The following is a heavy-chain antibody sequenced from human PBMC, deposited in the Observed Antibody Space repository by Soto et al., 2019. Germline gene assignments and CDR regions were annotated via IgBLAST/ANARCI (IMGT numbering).Heavy chain of an antibody. CDR3: ARGGGVTTTGHDY. J-gene: IGHJ4*02. D-gene: IGHD4-4*01. CDR1: GGSINTATHS. V-gene: IGHV4-30-2*01. Sequence: QLQLQESGSGLVKPSQTLSLTCAVSGGSINTATHSWSWIRQPPGKGLEWIGYIYHSGSTYYNPSVKGRVHLSIAKSNNQSPRRLSSGTGAATAVYYCARGGGVTTTGHDYWGQGILVTVSS. CDR2: IYHSGST.